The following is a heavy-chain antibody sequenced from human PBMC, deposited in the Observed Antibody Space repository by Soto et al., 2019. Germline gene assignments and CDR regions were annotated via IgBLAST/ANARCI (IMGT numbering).Heavy chain of an antibody. CDR3: ARERSSRDGYNLYYYYGMDV. CDR2: IYSGGST. D-gene: IGHD5-12*01. CDR1: GFTVSSNY. Sequence: GESLKISCAASGFTVSSNYMSWVRQAPGKGLEWVSVIYSGGSTYYADSVKGRFTISRDNSKNTLYLQMNSLRAEDTAVYYCARERSSRDGYNLYYYYGMDVWVQGTTVTVSS. J-gene: IGHJ6*02. V-gene: IGHV3-53*01.